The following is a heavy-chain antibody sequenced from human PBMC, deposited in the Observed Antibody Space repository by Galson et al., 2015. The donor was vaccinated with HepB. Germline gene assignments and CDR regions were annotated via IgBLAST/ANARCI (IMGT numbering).Heavy chain of an antibody. CDR2: ILYDGSKK. CDR1: GFTFTNYG. CDR3: AKDPDGRGWLRGPET. J-gene: IGHJ5*02. Sequence: SLRLSCAASGFTFTNYGMHWVRQTPGKGLEWVAFILYDGSKKYFAKSVKGRFTISRDNSKNTVYLQMSSLTTGDTAKYYRAKDPDGRGWLRGPETWGQGSLVSVPS. D-gene: IGHD5-12*01. V-gene: IGHV3-30*02.